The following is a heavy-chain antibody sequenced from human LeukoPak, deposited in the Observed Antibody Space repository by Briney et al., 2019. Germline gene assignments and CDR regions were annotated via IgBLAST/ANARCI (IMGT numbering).Heavy chain of an antibody. CDR2: INPNSGGT. CDR3: ARGRAFRDSSGYREGFTDY. Sequence: ASVNVSCKASGYTFTGYYMHWVRQAPGQGLEWMGRINPNSGGTNYAQKFQGRVTMTRDTSISTAYMELSRLRSDDTAVYYCARGRAFRDSSGYREGFTDYWGQGTLVTVSS. CDR1: GYTFTGYY. J-gene: IGHJ4*02. D-gene: IGHD3-22*01. V-gene: IGHV1-2*06.